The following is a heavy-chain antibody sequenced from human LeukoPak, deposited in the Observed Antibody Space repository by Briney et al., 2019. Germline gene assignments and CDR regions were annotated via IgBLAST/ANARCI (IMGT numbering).Heavy chain of an antibody. CDR2: ISSSSTTI. Sequence: PGGSLRLSCEASKFTFSLYNMNWVRQAPGKGLEWVSYISSSSTTIYYADSVKGRFTISRDNAKSSLYLQMNSLRDEDTAVYYCARDRSGGYVSYFDSWGQGTLVTVSS. CDR3: ARDRSGGYVSYFDS. CDR1: KFTFSLYN. V-gene: IGHV3-48*02. J-gene: IGHJ4*02. D-gene: IGHD3-22*01.